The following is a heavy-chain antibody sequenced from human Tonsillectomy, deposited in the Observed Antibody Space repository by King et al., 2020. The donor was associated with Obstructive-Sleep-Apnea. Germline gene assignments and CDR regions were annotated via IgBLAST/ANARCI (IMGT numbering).Heavy chain of an antibody. V-gene: IGHV4-39*07. D-gene: IGHD2-15*01. CDR3: ARNTHWFDP. Sequence: QLQESGPGLVKPSETLSLTCTVSGGSISSSSYYWGWIRQPPGKGLGWIGSIYYRGSTNYNPSLKSRVTISVDTSKNQFSLKLSPVTAADTAVYYCARNTHWFDPWGQGTLVTVSS. CDR2: IYYRGST. CDR1: GGSISSSSYY. J-gene: IGHJ5*02.